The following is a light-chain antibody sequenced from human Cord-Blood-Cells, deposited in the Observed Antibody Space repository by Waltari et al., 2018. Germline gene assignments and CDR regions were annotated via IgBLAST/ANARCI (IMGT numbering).Light chain of an antibody. CDR2: EVS. V-gene: IGLV2-14*01. Sequence: QSALPQPASVSGSPGQSITISCPGTSRDVGGYNYVSWYQQHPGTAPKLMIYEVSNRPSGVSNRFSGSKSGNTASLTISGLQAEDEADYYCSSYTSSSTVVFGGGTKLTVL. J-gene: IGLJ2*01. CDR3: SSYTSSSTVV. CDR1: SRDVGGYNY.